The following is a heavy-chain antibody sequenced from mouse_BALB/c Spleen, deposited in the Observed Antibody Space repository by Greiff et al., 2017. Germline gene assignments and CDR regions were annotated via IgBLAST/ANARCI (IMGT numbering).Heavy chain of an antibody. J-gene: IGHJ1*01. CDR2: IYPGNVNT. CDR1: GYTFTSYY. D-gene: IGHD2-1*01. Sequence: VQVVESGPELVKPGASVRISCKASGYTFTSYYIHWVKQRPGQGLEWIGWIYPGNVNTKYNEKFKGKATLTADKSSSTAYMQLSSLTSEDSAVYFCARSLLRYFDVWGAGTTVTVSS. V-gene: IGHV1S56*01. CDR3: ARSLLRYFDV.